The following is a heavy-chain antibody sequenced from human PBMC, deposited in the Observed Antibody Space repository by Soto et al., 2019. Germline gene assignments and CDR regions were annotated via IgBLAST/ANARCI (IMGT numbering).Heavy chain of an antibody. Sequence: QVQLEESGGGVVQPGRSLRLSCTASGFTFSAYGMHWLRQAPGKGLEWVAVISHDGSNKYYADSVKGRFTISRDNSKNTLDLQMNRLRAEDPVVYYCVKERMEQYHSPPFFDYWGQGTLVIVPS. CDR2: ISHDGSNK. D-gene: IGHD1-26*01. V-gene: IGHV3-30*18. CDR3: VKERMEQYHSPPFFDY. J-gene: IGHJ4*02. CDR1: GFTFSAYG.